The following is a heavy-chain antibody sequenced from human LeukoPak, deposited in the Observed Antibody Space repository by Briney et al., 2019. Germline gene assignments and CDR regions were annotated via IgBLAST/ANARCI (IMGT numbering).Heavy chain of an antibody. CDR2: ISGSGGST. Sequence: GGSLRLSCAASGFTFSSYAMSWVRQAPGKGLEWVSAISGSGGSTYYADSVKGRFTISRDNSKHTLYLQMNSLRAEDTAVYYCAKGKGYTATAWDDAFDIWGQGTMVTVSP. V-gene: IGHV3-23*01. CDR3: AKGKGYTATAWDDAFDI. D-gene: IGHD6-13*01. J-gene: IGHJ3*02. CDR1: GFTFSSYA.